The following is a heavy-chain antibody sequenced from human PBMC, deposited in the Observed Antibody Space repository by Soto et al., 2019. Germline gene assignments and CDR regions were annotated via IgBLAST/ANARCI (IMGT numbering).Heavy chain of an antibody. Sequence: QVQLVESGGGVVQPGRSLRLSCAAPGFTFSSYGMHWVRQAPGKGLEWVAVISYDGSNKYYADSVKGRFTISRDNSKNTLYLQMNSLRAEDTAVYYCAKDAYCGGDCYLSYYFDYWGQGTLVTVSS. J-gene: IGHJ4*02. CDR1: GFTFSSYG. D-gene: IGHD2-21*02. CDR3: AKDAYCGGDCYLSYYFDY. CDR2: ISYDGSNK. V-gene: IGHV3-30*18.